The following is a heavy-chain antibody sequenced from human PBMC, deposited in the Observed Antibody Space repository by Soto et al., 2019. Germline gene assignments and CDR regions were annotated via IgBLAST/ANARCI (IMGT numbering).Heavy chain of an antibody. J-gene: IGHJ4*02. Sequence: TGGSLRLSCAASGFTFSSYTMSWVRQAPGKGLEWVSSITSGRSFIYYAAPVKGRFTISRDDSKNTLYLQMNSLKTEDTAVYYCTTDKSLLTYYYDSSGYFNYWGQGTLVTVSS. V-gene: IGHV3-21*03. CDR2: ITSGRSFI. D-gene: IGHD3-22*01. CDR1: GFTFSSYT. CDR3: TTDKSLLTYYYDSSGYFNY.